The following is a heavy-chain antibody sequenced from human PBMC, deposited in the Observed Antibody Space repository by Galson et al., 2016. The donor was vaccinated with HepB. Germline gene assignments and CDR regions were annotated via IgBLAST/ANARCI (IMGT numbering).Heavy chain of an antibody. Sequence: SLRLSCAASGFTFRTYTMNWVRQAPGRGLGWVSAISSGSSEIHYADSVRGRLTISRDNAKNALYLQMDSLRVEDTAVYYCARGLGGTARFEYWGQGILVTVSS. J-gene: IGHJ4*02. CDR3: ARGLGGTARFEY. V-gene: IGHV3-21*01. CDR1: GFTFRTYT. CDR2: ISSGSSEI. D-gene: IGHD6-6*01.